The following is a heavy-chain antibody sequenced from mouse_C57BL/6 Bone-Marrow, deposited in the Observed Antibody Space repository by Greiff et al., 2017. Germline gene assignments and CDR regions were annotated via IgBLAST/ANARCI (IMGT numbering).Heavy chain of an antibody. CDR2: IDPSDSET. D-gene: IGHD1-1*01. Sequence: QVQLKQPGAELVRPGSSVKLSCKASGYTFTSYWMHWVKQRPIQGLEWIGNIDPSDSETHYNQKFKDKATLTVDKSSSTAYMQLSSLTSEDSAVYYCAITTVVPYWYVDVWGTGTTVTVSS. CDR3: AITTVVPYWYVDV. CDR1: GYTFTSYW. J-gene: IGHJ1*03. V-gene: IGHV1-52*01.